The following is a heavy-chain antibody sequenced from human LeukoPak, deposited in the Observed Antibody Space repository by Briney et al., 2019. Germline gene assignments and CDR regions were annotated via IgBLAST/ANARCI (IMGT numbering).Heavy chain of an antibody. D-gene: IGHD3-9*01. CDR3: AKVDDILTGYYNPLRAFDI. Sequence: GGSLRLSCAASGFTFSSYAMSWVRQAPGKGLEWVSAISGSGGSTYYADSVKGRFTISRDNSKNTLYLQMNSLRAEDTAVYYCAKVDDILTGYYNPLRAFDIWGQGTMVTVSS. CDR1: GFTFSSYA. J-gene: IGHJ3*02. V-gene: IGHV3-23*01. CDR2: ISGSGGST.